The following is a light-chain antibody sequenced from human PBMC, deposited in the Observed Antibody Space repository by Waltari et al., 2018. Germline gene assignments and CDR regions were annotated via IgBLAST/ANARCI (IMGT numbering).Light chain of an antibody. CDR1: GLPKKY. CDR2: EDS. V-gene: IGLV3-10*01. J-gene: IGLJ3*02. Sequence: SSELPQPPSVSVSPGQTASITCSGDGLPKKYAYWYQQKSGQAPVLVIYEDSKRPSGIPERFSGSSSGTMATLTISGAQVEDEADYYCYSTDSSGNRVFGGGTKLTVL. CDR3: YSTDSSGNRV.